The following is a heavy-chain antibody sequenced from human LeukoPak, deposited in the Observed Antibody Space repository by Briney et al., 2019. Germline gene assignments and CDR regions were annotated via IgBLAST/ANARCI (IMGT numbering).Heavy chain of an antibody. CDR3: ARVGVAGYFQH. Sequence: SETLSLTCTVSGGSIRSSYYYWSWIRQPPGKGLEWIGYIYYSGSTNYNPSLKSRVTISVDTSKNQFSLKLSSVTAADTAVYYCARVGVAGYFQHWGQGTLVTVSS. V-gene: IGHV4-61*01. D-gene: IGHD1-26*01. J-gene: IGHJ1*01. CDR1: GGSIRSSYYY. CDR2: IYYSGST.